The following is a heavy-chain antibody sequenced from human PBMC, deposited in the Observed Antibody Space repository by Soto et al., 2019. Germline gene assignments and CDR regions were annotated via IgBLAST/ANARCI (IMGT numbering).Heavy chain of an antibody. CDR3: ARLFPRVVPAAIYFDY. CDR2: IYYSGST. J-gene: IGHJ4*02. V-gene: IGHV4-39*01. Sequence: SETLSLTCTVSGGSISSSSYYWGWVRQPPGKGLEWIGSIYYSGSTYYNPSLKSRVTISVDTSKNQFSLKLSSVTAADTAVYYCARLFPRVVPAAIYFDYWGQGTLVTVSS. D-gene: IGHD2-2*01. CDR1: GGSISSSSYY.